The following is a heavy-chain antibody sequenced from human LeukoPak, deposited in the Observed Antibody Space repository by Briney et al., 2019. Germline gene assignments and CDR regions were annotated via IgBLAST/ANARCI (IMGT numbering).Heavy chain of an antibody. CDR2: IYSGGST. V-gene: IGHV3-53*01. J-gene: IGHJ4*02. D-gene: IGHD6-13*01. Sequence: GGSLRLSCAASGFTVSDNYMSWVRQAPGKGLEGVSVIYSGGSTYYADSVKGRFTISRDNSKSTLYLQMNSLRAEDTAVYYCARALSSRGWYYFDYWGQGTLVTVSS. CDR1: GFTVSDNY. CDR3: ARALSSRGWYYFDY.